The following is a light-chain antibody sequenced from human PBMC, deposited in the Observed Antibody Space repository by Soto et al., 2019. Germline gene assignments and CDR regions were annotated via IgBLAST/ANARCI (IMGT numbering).Light chain of an antibody. Sequence: EIVMTQSPATLSVSPGERAALSCRASQSVGGNLAWYQQKPGQAPRLLIYGASTRATGIPARFSGSGSGTEFTLTIRSLQSEDFAIYFCQQYNNWPPDRTFGQGTKVEIK. CDR3: QQYNNWPPDRT. J-gene: IGKJ1*01. V-gene: IGKV3-15*01. CDR2: GAS. CDR1: QSVGGN.